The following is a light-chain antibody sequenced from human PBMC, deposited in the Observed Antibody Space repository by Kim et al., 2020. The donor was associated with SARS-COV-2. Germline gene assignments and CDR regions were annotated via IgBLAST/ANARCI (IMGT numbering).Light chain of an antibody. Sequence: GQSITISCTGTSSDVGVYNYVSWYQQHPGKAPKLMIYDVSKRPSGVSNRFSGSKSGNTASLTISGLQAEDEADYYCSSYTSSSTPPFGGGTQLTVL. J-gene: IGLJ3*02. CDR2: DVS. V-gene: IGLV2-14*04. CDR3: SSYTSSSTPP. CDR1: SSDVGVYNY.